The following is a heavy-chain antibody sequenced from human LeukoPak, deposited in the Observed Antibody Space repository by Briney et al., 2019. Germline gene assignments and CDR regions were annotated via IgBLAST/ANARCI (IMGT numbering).Heavy chain of an antibody. Sequence: SETLSLTCAVYGGSFSGYYWSWIRQPPGKGLEWIGEINHSGSTNYNSSLKSRVTISVDTSKNQFSPKLSSVTAADTAVYYCARMPNLWGQGTMVTVSS. V-gene: IGHV4-34*01. D-gene: IGHD2-2*01. CDR1: GGSFSGYY. J-gene: IGHJ3*01. CDR3: ARMPNL. CDR2: INHSGST.